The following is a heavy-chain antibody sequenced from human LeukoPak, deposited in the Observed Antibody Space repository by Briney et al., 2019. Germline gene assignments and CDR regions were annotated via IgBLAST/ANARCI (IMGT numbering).Heavy chain of an antibody. CDR1: GFTFDDYA. CDR3: AKSSSGWSLVDY. CDR2: ISWNSGSI. V-gene: IGHV3-9*01. Sequence: GGSLRLSCAASGFTFDDYAMHWVRQAPGKGLEWVSGISWNSGSIGYADSVKGRFTISRDNAKNSLYLQMNSLRAEDTALYYCAKSSSGWSLVDYWGQGTLVTVSS. D-gene: IGHD6-19*01. J-gene: IGHJ4*02.